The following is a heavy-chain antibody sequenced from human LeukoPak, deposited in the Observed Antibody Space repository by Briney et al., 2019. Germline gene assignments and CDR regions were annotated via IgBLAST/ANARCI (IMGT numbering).Heavy chain of an antibody. CDR2: INWNGGST. D-gene: IGHD3-3*01. CDR3: AKDISGFWSGSRGYYFDY. Sequence: GGSLRLSCAASGFTFDDYGMSWVRQAPGKGLEWVSGINWNGGSTSYADSVKGRFTISRDTAKNSLYLQMNSLRAEDMALYYCAKDISGFWSGSRGYYFDYWGQGTLVTVSS. CDR1: GFTFDDYG. V-gene: IGHV3-20*04. J-gene: IGHJ4*02.